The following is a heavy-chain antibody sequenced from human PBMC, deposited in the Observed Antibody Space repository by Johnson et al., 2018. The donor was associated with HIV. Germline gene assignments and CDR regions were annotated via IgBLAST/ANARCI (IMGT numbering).Heavy chain of an antibody. CDR3: AKGGLGHTDAFDI. CDR1: GFTFDDYA. D-gene: IGHD6-19*01. CDR2: ISWNSGSI. Sequence: LLVESGGGLVQPGRSLRLSCAASGFTFDDYAMHWVRQAPGKGLEWVSGISWNSGSIGYADSVKGRFTISRDNSKNSLYLQMNSLRSEDTALYYCAKGGLGHTDAFDIWGQGTMVTVSS. J-gene: IGHJ3*02. V-gene: IGHV3-9*01.